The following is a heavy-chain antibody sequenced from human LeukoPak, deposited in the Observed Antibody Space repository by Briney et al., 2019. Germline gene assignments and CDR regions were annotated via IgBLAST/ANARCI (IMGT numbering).Heavy chain of an antibody. D-gene: IGHD3-10*01. CDR3: ARPARGGQYRALQF. Sequence: GESLLISCKGSGYDFTGFWVAWVRQMPGKGLEWMGIIYPGDSDTKYSPSFQGHVTISVDKSISTAFLQWPSLKTSDTAVYYCARPARGGQYRALQFWGRGTLVTVSS. CDR1: GYDFTGFW. V-gene: IGHV5-51*01. J-gene: IGHJ4*02. CDR2: IYPGDSDT.